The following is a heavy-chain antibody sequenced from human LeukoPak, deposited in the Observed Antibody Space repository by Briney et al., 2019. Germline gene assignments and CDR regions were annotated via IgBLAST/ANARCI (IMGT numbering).Heavy chain of an antibody. CDR1: GFTFSSYS. D-gene: IGHD6-13*01. CDR2: ISSSSSYI. Sequence: TGGSLRLSCAASGFTFSSYSMNWVRQAPGKGLEWVSSISSSSSYIYYADSVKGRFTISRDNAKNSLYLQMNSLRAEDTAVYYCARDVPGNPNSYSSSWYRGYNWFDPWGQGTLVTVSS. V-gene: IGHV3-21*01. J-gene: IGHJ5*02. CDR3: ARDVPGNPNSYSSSWYRGYNWFDP.